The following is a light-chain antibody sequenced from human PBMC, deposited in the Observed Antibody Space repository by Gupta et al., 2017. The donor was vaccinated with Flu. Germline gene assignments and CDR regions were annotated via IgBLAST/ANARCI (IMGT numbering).Light chain of an antibody. CDR1: QGISSY. CDR3: QQYYSYPLFT. CDR2: AAS. J-gene: IGKJ3*01. Sequence: AIRITQSPSSLSASTGDRVTITCRASQGISSYLAWYQQKPGKAPKLLIYAASTVQSGVPSRFSGSGSGTDFTLTISCLQSEDFATYYCQQYYSYPLFTFGPGTKVDIK. V-gene: IGKV1-8*01.